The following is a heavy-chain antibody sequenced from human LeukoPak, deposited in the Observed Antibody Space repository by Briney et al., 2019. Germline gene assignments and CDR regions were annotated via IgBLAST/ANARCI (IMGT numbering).Heavy chain of an antibody. CDR1: GFSFRSHA. J-gene: IGHJ6*02. Sequence: GRSLRLSCAASGFSFRSHAMHWVRQAPGKGLEWVAQIWYDGSNKYYTDSVKGRFTISRDNSESTLYLRMNSLRAEDTAAYYCARDGQQLAPYTMDVWGQGTTVTVSS. D-gene: IGHD6-13*01. V-gene: IGHV3-33*01. CDR3: ARDGQQLAPYTMDV. CDR2: IWYDGSNK.